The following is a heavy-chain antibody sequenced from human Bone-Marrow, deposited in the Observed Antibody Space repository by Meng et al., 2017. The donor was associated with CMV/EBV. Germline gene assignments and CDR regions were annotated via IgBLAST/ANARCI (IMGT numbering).Heavy chain of an antibody. Sequence: ASVKVSCKASGYTFTSYGISWVRQAPGQGLEWMGWISAYNGNTNYAQKLQGRVTMTTDTSTSTAYMELRSLRSDDTAVYYCARDKAAGFVLYYYYGMDVWGQGTTVNGAS. CDR2: ISAYNGNT. D-gene: IGHD6-13*01. J-gene: IGHJ6*02. CDR3: ARDKAAGFVLYYYYGMDV. V-gene: IGHV1-18*01. CDR1: GYTFTSYG.